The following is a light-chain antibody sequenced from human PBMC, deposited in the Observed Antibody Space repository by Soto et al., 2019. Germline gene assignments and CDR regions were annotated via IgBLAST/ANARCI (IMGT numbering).Light chain of an antibody. CDR1: ISDIGDYNY. CDR2: EVS. V-gene: IGLV2-14*01. J-gene: IGLJ3*02. CDR3: SSYTSSSTLV. Sequence: QSALTQPASLSGSPGQSITISCTGTISDIGDYNYVSWYQQHPGKAPKHMIYEVSNRPSGVSNRFSGSKSGNTASLTIAGLQAEDEADYYCSSYTSSSTLVFGGGTKLTVL.